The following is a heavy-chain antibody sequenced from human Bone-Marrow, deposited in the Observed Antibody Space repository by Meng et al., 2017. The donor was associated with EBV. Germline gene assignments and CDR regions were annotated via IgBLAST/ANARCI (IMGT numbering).Heavy chain of an antibody. Sequence: QVEFRQFGAEVKKPGSSVKVSCRTSGGTFRSDAVSWVRQAPGQGLEWMGGLIPMVGAPHYAQKFQGRVTIIADESTSTHSMELNSLRSEDTAMYYCASESGRGFTPDYWGQGTLVTVSS. D-gene: IGHD3-10*01. J-gene: IGHJ4*02. V-gene: IGHV1-69*01. CDR3: ASESGRGFTPDY. CDR1: GGTFRSDA. CDR2: LIPMVGAP.